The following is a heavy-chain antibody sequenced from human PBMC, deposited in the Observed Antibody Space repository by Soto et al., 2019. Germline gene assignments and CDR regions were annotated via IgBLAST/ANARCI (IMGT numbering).Heavy chain of an antibody. V-gene: IGHV1-18*01. D-gene: IGHD3-22*01. CDR2: ISTNDGRT. CDR1: GYTFTNYG. CDR3: ARDYYEYDSGYVDVFDI. Sequence: QVQLVQSAAEVREPGASVKVSCKTSGYTFTNYGISWVRQAPGQGLEWMGWISTNDGRTNYGQKFQGRVTMTRDPYTRAAYMELRSLRPDDTAVYYCARDYYEYDSGYVDVFDIWGQGTKVAVSS. J-gene: IGHJ3*02.